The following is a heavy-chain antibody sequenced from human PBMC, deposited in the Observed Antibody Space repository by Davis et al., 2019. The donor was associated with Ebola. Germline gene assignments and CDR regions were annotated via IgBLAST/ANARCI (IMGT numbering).Heavy chain of an antibody. J-gene: IGHJ3*01. D-gene: IGHD1-14*01. V-gene: IGHV3-30*03. CDR2: ISYDGLNE. CDR3: ARDPAIGQPLSTFDV. CDR1: GFIFNKFG. Sequence: GESLKISCTAAGFIFNKFGMNWVRQAPGKGLEWVAVISYDGLNEVYADSVKGRFTISRDNSRNTLFLQVNSLRVEDTAVYYCARDPAIGQPLSTFDVWGQGTTVTVAS.